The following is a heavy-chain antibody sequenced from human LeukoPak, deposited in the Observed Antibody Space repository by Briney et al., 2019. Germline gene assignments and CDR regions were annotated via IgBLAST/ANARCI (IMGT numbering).Heavy chain of an antibody. J-gene: IGHJ3*02. CDR3: ARSSKTQWLSPGDGFDI. CDR1: DGSISSSTY. D-gene: IGHD6-19*01. CDR2: INHSGST. Sequence: KSSETLSLTCTVSDGSISSSTYWGWIRQPPGKGLEWIGEINHSGSTNYNPSLRSRVTMSVDTSKNQFSLKFTSMTAADTAVYYCARSSKTQWLSPGDGFDIWGRGTLVTVSS. V-gene: IGHV4-39*07.